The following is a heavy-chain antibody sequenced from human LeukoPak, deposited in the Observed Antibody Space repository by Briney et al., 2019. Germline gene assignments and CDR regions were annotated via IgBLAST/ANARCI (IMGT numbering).Heavy chain of an antibody. CDR2: IDHGGST. D-gene: IGHD6-13*01. CDR3: ARLEGTSWTGFWFDP. Sequence: SETLSLTCAVFGGSFNGYSWTWVRKAPGKGLEWIGDIDHGGSTNYTPSLKSRVTISVDTSKNEFSLNLSSVTAADTAVYYCARLEGTSWTGFWFDPWGQGTLVTVSS. J-gene: IGHJ5*02. V-gene: IGHV4-34*01. CDR1: GGSFNGYS.